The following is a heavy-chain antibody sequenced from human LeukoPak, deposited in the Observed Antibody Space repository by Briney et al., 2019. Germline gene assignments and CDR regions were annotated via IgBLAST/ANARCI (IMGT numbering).Heavy chain of an antibody. D-gene: IGHD2-8*02. CDR1: GYSFTSYW. CDR3: ARSGLTGFRDY. V-gene: IGHV5-51*01. J-gene: IGHJ4*02. CDR2: IYPGDSDT. Sequence: GESLKISCKGSGYSFTSYWIGWVRQMPXXXXXXXGIIYPGDSDTRYSPSFQGQVTISADKSISTAYLQWSSLKASDTAMYYCARSGLTGFRDYWGQGTLVTVSS.